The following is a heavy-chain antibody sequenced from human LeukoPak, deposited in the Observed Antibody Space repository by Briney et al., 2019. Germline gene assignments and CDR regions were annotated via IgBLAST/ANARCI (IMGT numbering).Heavy chain of an antibody. J-gene: IGHJ2*01. Sequence: SETLSLTCTVSGDSISTYSWIWIRQPPGKGLECIGYISYSGSTNFNPSLQSRVTMSVATSKNQFSLKLNSVTAVDTAVYYCAKAMSSAWNFDLWGRGTLVTVSS. CDR3: AKAMSSAWNFDL. V-gene: IGHV4-59*01. CDR1: GDSISTYS. CDR2: ISYSGST. D-gene: IGHD3-10*01.